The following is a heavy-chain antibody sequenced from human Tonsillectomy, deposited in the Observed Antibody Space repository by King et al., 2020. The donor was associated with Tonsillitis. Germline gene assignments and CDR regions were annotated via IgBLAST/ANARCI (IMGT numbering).Heavy chain of an antibody. J-gene: IGHJ4*02. D-gene: IGHD1-26*01. Sequence: QLVESGGGLIQPGGSLRLSCAASGFTVSSNYMSWVRQAPGKGLEWVSVMYSGGSTYYADSLKGRFTISTDNSKNTLYLQMNSLRAEEPAVYYCAREGGYIVGATTGFDYWGQGTLVTVSS. CDR1: GFTVSSNY. CDR3: AREGGYIVGATTGFDY. CDR2: MYSGGST. V-gene: IGHV3-53*01.